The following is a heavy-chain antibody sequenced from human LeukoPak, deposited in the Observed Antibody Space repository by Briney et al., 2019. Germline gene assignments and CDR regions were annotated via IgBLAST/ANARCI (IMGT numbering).Heavy chain of an antibody. Sequence: GGSLRLSCAASGFTFSSYEMNWVRQAPGKGLKWVSYISSSGSTIYYADSVKGRFTISRDNAKNSLYLQMNSLRAEDTAVYYCARDLAVAGNMWGQGTLVTVSS. J-gene: IGHJ4*02. V-gene: IGHV3-48*03. D-gene: IGHD6-19*01. CDR1: GFTFSSYE. CDR3: ARDLAVAGNM. CDR2: ISSSGSTI.